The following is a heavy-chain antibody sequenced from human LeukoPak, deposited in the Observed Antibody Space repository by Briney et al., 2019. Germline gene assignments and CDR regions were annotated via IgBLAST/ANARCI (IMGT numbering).Heavy chain of an antibody. CDR2: IYHSGSS. CDR3: ARHGGSRYGYNPGQY. CDR1: NYSISISSGYY. Sequence: SETLSLTCAVSNYSISISSGYYWACFRQPPGKGLQWIWTIYHSGSSYYNPSLKSRVTILVDTSKNQFSLRLRSVTAADTAVYYCARHGGSRYGYNPGQYWGQGTLVTVSS. V-gene: IGHV4-38-2*01. D-gene: IGHD5-24*01. J-gene: IGHJ4*02.